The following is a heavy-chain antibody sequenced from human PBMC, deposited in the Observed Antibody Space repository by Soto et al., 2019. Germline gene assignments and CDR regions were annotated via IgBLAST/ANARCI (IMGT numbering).Heavy chain of an antibody. Sequence: GASVKVSCKASGYTFTRYLIHWIRQAPGQRLEWMGWINAGNGKTEYSQKFQGRVTITRDTSASTAYMELSSLRSEDTAVYYCARARYQPLPDNWGQGTLVTVSS. V-gene: IGHV1-3*01. D-gene: IGHD3-16*02. CDR3: ARARYQPLPDN. J-gene: IGHJ4*02. CDR1: GYTFTRYL. CDR2: INAGNGKT.